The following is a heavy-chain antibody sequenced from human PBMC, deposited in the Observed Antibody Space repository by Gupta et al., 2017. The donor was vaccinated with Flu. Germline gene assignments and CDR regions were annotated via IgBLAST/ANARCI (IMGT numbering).Heavy chain of an antibody. CDR2: INHSGST. Sequence: SGYYWSWIRQPPGKGLEWIGEINHSGSTNYNPSLKSRVTISVDTSKNQFSLKLSSVTAADTAVYYCARGRLYGRRAQYFQHWGQGTLVTVSS. CDR3: ARGRLYGRRAQYFQH. CDR1: SGYY. V-gene: IGHV4-34*01. J-gene: IGHJ1*01. D-gene: IGHD4-17*01.